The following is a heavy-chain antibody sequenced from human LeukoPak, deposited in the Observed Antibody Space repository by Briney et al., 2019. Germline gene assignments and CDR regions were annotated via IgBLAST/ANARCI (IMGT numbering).Heavy chain of an antibody. J-gene: IGHJ5*02. Sequence: TGGSLRLSCVASGFTFSAYWMSWVRQAPGKGLERVANINQDGSEKYDVDSVKGRFTISRDNAKNSLFLQMNSLRAEDTAVYYCARSRYFDWFGFDPWGRGTLVIVSS. CDR3: ARSRYFDWFGFDP. V-gene: IGHV3-7*01. CDR1: GFTFSAYW. D-gene: IGHD3-9*01. CDR2: INQDGSEK.